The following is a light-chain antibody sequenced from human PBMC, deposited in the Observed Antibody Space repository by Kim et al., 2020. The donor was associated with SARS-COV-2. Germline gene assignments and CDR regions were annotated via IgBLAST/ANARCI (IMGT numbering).Light chain of an antibody. V-gene: IGLV1-44*01. CDR2: TNN. CDR1: SSNIGSNA. Sequence: GQRVTSSCSGSSSNIGSNAVNWYQHLPGTAPKRLIYTNNQRPSGVPDRLSGSKSGTSASLAISGLQSEDEADYYCATWDDSLNGVVFGGGTKLTVL. CDR3: ATWDDSLNGVV. J-gene: IGLJ2*01.